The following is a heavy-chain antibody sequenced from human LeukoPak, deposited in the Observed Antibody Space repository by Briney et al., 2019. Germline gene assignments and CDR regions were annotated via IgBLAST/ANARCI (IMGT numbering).Heavy chain of an antibody. J-gene: IGHJ4*02. V-gene: IGHV1-2*02. D-gene: IGHD2-15*01. CDR3: ARDGQKDTSDPDY. CDR2: INPNSGDR. CDR1: GYTFTNYY. Sequence: ASVKVSCKASGYTFTNYYIHWVRQAPGQGLEWMGWINPNSGDRKYVQKFQGRVTMTRDTSISTAYMELSSLRSDDTAVYYCARDGQKDTSDPDYWGQGTLVTVSS.